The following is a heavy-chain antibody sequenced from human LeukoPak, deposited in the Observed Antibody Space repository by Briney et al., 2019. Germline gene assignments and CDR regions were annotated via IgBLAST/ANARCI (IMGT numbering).Heavy chain of an antibody. D-gene: IGHD5-24*01. J-gene: IGHJ4*02. CDR1: GFAFSSYE. Sequence: GGSLRLSCTASGFAFSSYEMNWVRQAPGKGLEWVSYIYSSGHTIYYADSVKGRFTISRDNAKNSLYPQMNSLRAEDTAVYYCATGGWLQPFDYWGQGTLVTVSS. CDR3: ATGGWLQPFDY. V-gene: IGHV3-48*03. CDR2: IYSSGHTI.